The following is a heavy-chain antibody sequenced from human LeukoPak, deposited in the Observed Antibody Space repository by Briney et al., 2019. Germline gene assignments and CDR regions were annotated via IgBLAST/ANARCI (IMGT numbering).Heavy chain of an antibody. CDR2: IYYSGST. Sequence: SETLSLTCTVSGGSISSGGYYWSWIRQHPGKGLEWIGYIYYSGSTYYNPSLKSRVAISVDTSKNQFSLKLSSVTAADTAVYYRARNYGDYDLPDYWGQGTLVTVSS. V-gene: IGHV4-31*03. CDR3: ARNYGDYDLPDY. CDR1: GGSISSGGYY. D-gene: IGHD4-17*01. J-gene: IGHJ4*02.